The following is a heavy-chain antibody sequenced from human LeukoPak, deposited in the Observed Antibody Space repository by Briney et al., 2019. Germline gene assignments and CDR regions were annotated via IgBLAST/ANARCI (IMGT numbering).Heavy chain of an antibody. CDR3: ARENYADLFDY. V-gene: IGHV3-48*01. J-gene: IGHJ4*02. D-gene: IGHD3-16*01. CDR2: ISSSSSSI. Sequence: PGGSLRLSCAASGFTFKNYNMHWVRQAPGKGLECISYISSSSSSIYSADSVQGRFTVSRDNAKNSLFLQMNSLRAEDTAVYYCARENYADLFDYWGQGTLVTLSS. CDR1: GFTFKNYN.